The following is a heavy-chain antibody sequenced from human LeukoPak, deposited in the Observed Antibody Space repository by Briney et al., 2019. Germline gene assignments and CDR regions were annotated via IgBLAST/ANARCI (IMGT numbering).Heavy chain of an antibody. J-gene: IGHJ4*02. CDR3: ARYGGDSSGYYYGYFDY. V-gene: IGHV3-7*01. Sequence: GGSLRLSCAASGFTFSSYWMSWVRQAPGKGLGWVANIKQDGSEKYYVDSVKGRFTISRDNAKNSLYLQMNSLRAEDTAVYYCARYGGDSSGYYYGYFDYWGQGTLVTVSS. CDR1: GFTFSSYW. CDR2: IKQDGSEK. D-gene: IGHD3-22*01.